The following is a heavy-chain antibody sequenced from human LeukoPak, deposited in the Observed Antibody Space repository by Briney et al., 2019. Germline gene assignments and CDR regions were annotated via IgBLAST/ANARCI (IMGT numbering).Heavy chain of an antibody. Sequence: SVKVSCKASGGTFSSYAISWVRQAPGQGLEWMGGIIPIFGTANYAQKFQGRVTITTDESTSTAYMELSSLRSEDTAVYYCARVYNWNDLTYNWFDPWGQGTLVTVSS. V-gene: IGHV1-69*05. CDR1: GGTFSSYA. D-gene: IGHD1-20*01. CDR3: ARVYNWNDLTYNWFDP. J-gene: IGHJ5*02. CDR2: IIPIFGTA.